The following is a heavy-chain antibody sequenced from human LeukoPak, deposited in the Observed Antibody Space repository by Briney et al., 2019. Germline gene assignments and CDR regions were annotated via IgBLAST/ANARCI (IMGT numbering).Heavy chain of an antibody. CDR1: GFSFSDSW. Sequence: GGSLSLSCAASGFSFSDSWMTWVRQTPGKGLQWVASIHQDAGEKQYLDSVWGRFTISRDNARNSLYLQMNSLRVEDTAVYYCASSKDHYCRYWGQGTPVTVSS. J-gene: IGHJ4*02. CDR2: IHQDAGEK. V-gene: IGHV3-7*05. CDR3: ASSKDHYCRY.